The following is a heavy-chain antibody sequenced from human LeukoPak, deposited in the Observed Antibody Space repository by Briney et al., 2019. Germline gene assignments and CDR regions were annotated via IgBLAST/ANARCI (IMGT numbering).Heavy chain of an antibody. CDR2: ISYDGSNK. V-gene: IGHV3-30*04. CDR1: GFTFSSYA. CDR3: ARGLSGTPSIYYYYGMEV. Sequence: GGSLRLSCAASGFTFSSYAMHWVRQAPGKGLEWVAVISYDGSNKYYADSVKGRFTISRDNSKNTLYLHMNSLRAEDTAVYYCARGLSGTPSIYYYYGMEVWGQGTTVTVSS. D-gene: IGHD6-13*01. J-gene: IGHJ6*02.